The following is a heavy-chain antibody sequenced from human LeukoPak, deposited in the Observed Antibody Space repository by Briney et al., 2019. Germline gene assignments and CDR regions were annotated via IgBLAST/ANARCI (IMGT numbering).Heavy chain of an antibody. CDR2: ISTSGAGT. Sequence: GGSLRLSCAASGFTFSNYAMTWVRQAPGKGPQWVSAISTSGAGTYYADSAKGRFTISRDNSNNTLYLQTNSLRAEDTAIYYCARGRGTYGYDWFPPWGQVFLVTVS. D-gene: IGHD3-16*01. J-gene: IGHJ5*02. CDR1: GFTFSNYA. CDR3: ARGRGTYGYDWFPP. V-gene: IGHV3-23*01.